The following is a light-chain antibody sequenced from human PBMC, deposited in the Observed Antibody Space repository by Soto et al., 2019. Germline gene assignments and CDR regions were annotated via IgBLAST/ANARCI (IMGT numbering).Light chain of an antibody. CDR1: QSLLHSNGCNS. CDR3: MKALKTPLT. CDR2: LGS. Sequence: EIEMTQSPLSLPATPGEPASISCRSSQSLLHSNGCNSLDWYLPKPGQSPQRLIYLGSNPASGVPDRFRGSGSGTDFTLKLSRVEAEYVGVYYCMKALKTPLTFGGGTKVEIK. V-gene: IGKV2-28*01. J-gene: IGKJ4*01.